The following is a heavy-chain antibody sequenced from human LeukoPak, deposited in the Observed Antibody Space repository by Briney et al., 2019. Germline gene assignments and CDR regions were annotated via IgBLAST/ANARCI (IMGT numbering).Heavy chain of an antibody. Sequence: ASVKVSCKASGYTFTSYYMHWVRQAPGQGLGWMGIINPSGGSTSYAQKFQGRVTMTRDTSTSTVYMELSSLRSEDTAVYYCARGGFLMVRGVIIIDYWGQGTLVTVSS. CDR1: GYTFTSYY. V-gene: IGHV1-46*01. J-gene: IGHJ4*02. CDR3: ARGGFLMVRGVIIIDY. D-gene: IGHD3-10*01. CDR2: INPSGGST.